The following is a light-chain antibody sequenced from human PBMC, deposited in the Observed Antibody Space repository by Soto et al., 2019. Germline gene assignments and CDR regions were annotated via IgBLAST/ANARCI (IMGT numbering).Light chain of an antibody. Sequence: EIVMTQSPATLSVSPGERATLSCRASQSISRNVAWFQQKPGKSPRLLIYVASNRATGIPARFSGSGSGTEFTITITSLQSEDFSVYYCQQYNNWLPWTFVQGTKVEIK. CDR2: VAS. CDR3: QQYNNWLPWT. J-gene: IGKJ1*01. V-gene: IGKV3-15*01. CDR1: QSISRN.